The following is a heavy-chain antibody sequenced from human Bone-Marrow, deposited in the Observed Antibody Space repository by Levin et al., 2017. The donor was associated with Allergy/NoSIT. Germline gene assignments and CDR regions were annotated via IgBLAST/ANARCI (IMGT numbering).Heavy chain of an antibody. J-gene: IGHJ4*02. CDR1: GFTFTDWD. CDR2: IGRSSDTI. CDR3: ARSFDW. V-gene: IGHV3-48*01. Sequence: SCTASGFTFTDWDMNWVRQAPGKGLEWVSFIGRSSDTIYYADSVKGRFIISRDNAKNSLYLQMNSLRAEDTAVYYCARSFDWWGQGAPVTVSS.